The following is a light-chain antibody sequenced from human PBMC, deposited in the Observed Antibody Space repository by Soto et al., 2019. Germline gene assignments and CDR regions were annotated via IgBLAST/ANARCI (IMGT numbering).Light chain of an antibody. Sequence: QSVLTQPPSASGSPGQSITISCTGTSXDVGGYDFVSWYQQHPGKAPKLMIYEVTKRPSGVPDRFSGSKSGNTASLTVSGLQPEDEADYYCSSYAASNKHVFGTGTKVTVL. V-gene: IGLV2-8*01. CDR3: SSYAASNKHV. CDR1: SXDVGGYDF. CDR2: EVT. J-gene: IGLJ1*01.